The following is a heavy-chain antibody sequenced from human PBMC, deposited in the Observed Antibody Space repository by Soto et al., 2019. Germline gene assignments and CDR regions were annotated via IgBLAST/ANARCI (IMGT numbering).Heavy chain of an antibody. CDR1: GFSVTSNY. D-gene: IGHD2-15*01. CDR2: IYSGDNT. CDR3: ARVRGAAYCDGGICCETNDY. J-gene: IGHJ4*02. V-gene: IGHV3-66*01. Sequence: EVQLVESGGGLVQPGGSLRLSCAASGFSVTSNYMSWFRQAPGKGLEWVSVIYSGDNTYYADSVKGRFTISRDTSKNALSLQLNSLRAEDTAVYYCARVRGAAYCDGGICCETNDYWGQGTLDTVSS.